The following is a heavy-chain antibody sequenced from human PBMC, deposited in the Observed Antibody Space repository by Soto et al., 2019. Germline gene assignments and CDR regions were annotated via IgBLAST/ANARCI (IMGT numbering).Heavy chain of an antibody. CDR1: GGSISSYY. D-gene: IGHD6-13*01. CDR3: ARDRQLVRRRYYYYMDV. V-gene: IGHV4-59*01. J-gene: IGHJ6*03. Sequence: QVQLQESGPGLVKPSETLSLTCTVSGGSISSYYWSWIRQPPGKGLEWIGYIYYSGSTNYNPSLKSRVTISVDTSKNRFSLKLSSVTAADTAVYYCARDRQLVRRRYYYYMDVWGKGTTVTVSS. CDR2: IYYSGST.